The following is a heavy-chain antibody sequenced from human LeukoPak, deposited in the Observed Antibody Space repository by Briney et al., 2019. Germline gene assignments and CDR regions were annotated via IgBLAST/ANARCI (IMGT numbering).Heavy chain of an antibody. V-gene: IGHV4-34*01. Sequence: PSETLSLTCAVYGGSFSGYYWSWIRQPPGKGLEWIGEINHSGSTNYNPSLKSRVTISVDTSKNQFSLKLSSVTAADTAVYYCARPGVRGVIITGNWFDPWGQGTLVTVSS. CDR1: GGSFSGYY. D-gene: IGHD3-10*01. J-gene: IGHJ5*02. CDR2: INHSGST. CDR3: ARPGVRGVIITGNWFDP.